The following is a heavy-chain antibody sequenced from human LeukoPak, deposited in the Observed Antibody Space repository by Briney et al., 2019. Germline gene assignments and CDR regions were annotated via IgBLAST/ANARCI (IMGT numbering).Heavy chain of an antibody. D-gene: IGHD6-19*01. V-gene: IGHV3-48*03. CDR1: GFTFSSYE. J-gene: IGHJ4*02. Sequence: PGGSLRLSCAASGFTFSSYEMNWVRQAPGKGLEWVSYISSSGTTKYYADSVKGRFTISRDNAKNSLYLQMNSLRAEDTAVYYCAREDIRLDYFDYWGQGTLVTVSS. CDR2: ISSSGTTK. CDR3: AREDIRLDYFDY.